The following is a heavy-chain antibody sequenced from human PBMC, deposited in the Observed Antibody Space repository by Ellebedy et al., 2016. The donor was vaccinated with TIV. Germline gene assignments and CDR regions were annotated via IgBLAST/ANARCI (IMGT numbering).Heavy chain of an antibody. Sequence: GESLKISCAASGFNFRSYWMAWVRQPPGKGLEGVAKIRQEGDEIYYVESVKGRFTISRDNAKNSLFLQMNSRRVEDTAVYYGARRASYGDYAVQVNPWFDPWGQGTLVTVSS. J-gene: IGHJ5*02. D-gene: IGHD4-17*01. CDR1: GFNFRSYW. CDR2: IRQEGDEI. CDR3: ARRASYGDYAVQVNPWFDP. V-gene: IGHV3-7*01.